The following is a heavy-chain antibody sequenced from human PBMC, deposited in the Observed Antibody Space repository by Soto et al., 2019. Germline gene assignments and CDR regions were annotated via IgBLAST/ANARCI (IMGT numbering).Heavy chain of an antibody. CDR1: AYTLINYY. Sequence: ASVKVSCKASAYTLINYYIHWVRQAPGQGLEWMGIISRSGDSTTYAQKFQGRVTMTRDTSTSTVYMELSSLRSEDTAVYYCARDDLLYCGGDCPTPPTLDYWGQGTLVTVSS. V-gene: IGHV1-46*03. CDR2: ISRSGDST. J-gene: IGHJ4*02. CDR3: ARDDLLYCGGDCPTPPTLDY. D-gene: IGHD2-21*02.